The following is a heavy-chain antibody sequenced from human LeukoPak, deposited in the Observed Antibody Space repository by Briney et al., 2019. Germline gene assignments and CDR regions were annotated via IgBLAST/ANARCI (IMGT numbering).Heavy chain of an antibody. Sequence: ASVKVSCKASGCTFTGYDINWVRQATGQGLEWMGWMNPNSGNTGYAQKFQGRVTMTRNTSISTAYMELSSLRSEDTAVYYCARGGYCSGGSCYRNWFDPWGQGTLVTVSS. CDR1: GCTFTGYD. CDR2: MNPNSGNT. J-gene: IGHJ5*02. CDR3: ARGGYCSGGSCYRNWFDP. D-gene: IGHD2-15*01. V-gene: IGHV1-8*01.